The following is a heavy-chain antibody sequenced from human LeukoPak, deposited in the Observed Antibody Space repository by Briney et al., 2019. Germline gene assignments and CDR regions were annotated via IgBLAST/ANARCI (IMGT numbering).Heavy chain of an antibody. Sequence: PSQTLSLTRAISGDSVSSNSATWNWIRQSPLRGLEWLGRTYYRSQWNNDYAASVKSRIDINPETSKNQFSLQLNSVTPEDTAVYYCARGRGSSADFDYWGQGTLVTVSS. D-gene: IGHD6-6*01. J-gene: IGHJ4*02. CDR1: GDSVSSNSAT. V-gene: IGHV6-1*01. CDR2: TYYRSQWNN. CDR3: ARGRGSSADFDY.